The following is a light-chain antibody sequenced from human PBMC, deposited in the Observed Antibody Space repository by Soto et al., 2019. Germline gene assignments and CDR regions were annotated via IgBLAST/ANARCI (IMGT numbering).Light chain of an antibody. CDR3: QQYYRTTWT. J-gene: IGKJ1*01. CDR1: QSVLYSSNNKNY. CDR2: WAS. Sequence: DIVMTQSPDSLAVSLGERATINCKSSQSVLYSSNNKNYLAWYPQKQGQPPKXXIYWASTRESGVPDRVSGSGAGTDCTRTISSLQAADVAVDDCQQYYRTTWTFGQGTKVDIK. V-gene: IGKV4-1*01.